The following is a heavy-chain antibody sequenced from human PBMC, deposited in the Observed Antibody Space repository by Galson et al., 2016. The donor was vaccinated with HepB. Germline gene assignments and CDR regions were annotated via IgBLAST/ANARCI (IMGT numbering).Heavy chain of an antibody. J-gene: IGHJ4*02. V-gene: IGHV3-30*18. CDR1: GFTFSDYG. Sequence: SLRLSCAASGFTFSDYGIHWVRQAPGKGLEWMAVLSFDGINKYYADSVKGRFTISRDNSKNTVYLQMNSLKAEDTAVYYCAKDAYTWRWLLSFFPDYWGQGTLVTVSS. CDR3: AKDAYTWRWLLSFFPDY. CDR2: LSFDGINK. D-gene: IGHD5-24*01.